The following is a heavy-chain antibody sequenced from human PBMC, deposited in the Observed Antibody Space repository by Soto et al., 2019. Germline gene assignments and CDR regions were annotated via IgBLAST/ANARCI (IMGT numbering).Heavy chain of an antibody. CDR3: ARGYSGYDLHYYYYMDV. CDR1: GFTFSSYW. V-gene: IGHV3-7*01. D-gene: IGHD5-12*01. CDR2: IKQDGSEK. Sequence: HPGGSLRLSCAASGFTFSSYWMSWVRQAPGKGLEWVANIKQDGSEKYYVDSVKGRFTISRDNAKNSLYLQMNSLRAEDTAVYYCARGYSGYDLHYYYYMDVWGKGTTVTVSS. J-gene: IGHJ6*03.